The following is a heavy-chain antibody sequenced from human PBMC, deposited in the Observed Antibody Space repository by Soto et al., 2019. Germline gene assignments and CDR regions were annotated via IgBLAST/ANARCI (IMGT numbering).Heavy chain of an antibody. CDR2: INHSGST. CDR3: ARGPLLDYYDSRGYNTDLHY. V-gene: IGHV4-34*01. J-gene: IGHJ4*02. CDR1: GGSFSGYY. Sequence: SETLSLTCAVYGGSFSGYYWSWIRQPPGKVLEWIGEINHSGSTNYNPSLKSRVTISVDTSKNQFSLKLSSVTAADTAVYYCARGPLLDYYDSRGYNTDLHYWDQGTLVTVSS. D-gene: IGHD3-22*01.